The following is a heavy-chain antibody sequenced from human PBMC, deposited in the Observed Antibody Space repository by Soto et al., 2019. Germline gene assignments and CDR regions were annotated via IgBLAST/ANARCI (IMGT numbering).Heavy chain of an antibody. J-gene: IGHJ4*02. V-gene: IGHV4-34*01. CDR1: GGSFSGYY. D-gene: IGHD1-7*01. Sequence: PSATLSLTCAVYGGSFSGYYWSWIRQPPGKGLEWIGEINHSGSTNYNPSLKSRVTISVDTSKNQFSLKLSSVTAADTAVYYCARGGRGNWNYHTFDYWGQGTLVTVSS. CDR3: ARGGRGNWNYHTFDY. CDR2: INHSGST.